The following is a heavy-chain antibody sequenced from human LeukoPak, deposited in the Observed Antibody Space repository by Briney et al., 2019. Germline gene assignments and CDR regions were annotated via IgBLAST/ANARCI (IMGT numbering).Heavy chain of an antibody. CDR3: ARAVWVVADAFDI. D-gene: IGHD2-15*01. CDR2: IIPIFGTA. V-gene: IGHV1-69*05. Sequence: SVKVSCKASGGTFSSYAISWVRQAPGQGLEWVGRIIPIFGTANYAQKFQGRVTITTDEYTSTAYMELSSLRSEDTAVYYCARAVWVVADAFDIWGQGTMVTVSS. J-gene: IGHJ3*02. CDR1: GGTFSSYA.